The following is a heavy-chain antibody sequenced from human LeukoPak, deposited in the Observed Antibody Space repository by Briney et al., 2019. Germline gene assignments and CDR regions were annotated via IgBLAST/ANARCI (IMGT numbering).Heavy chain of an antibody. CDR2: ISWNSGSI. CDR1: GFTFDDYA. D-gene: IGHD3-10*01. J-gene: IGHJ6*02. Sequence: GGSLRLSCAASGFTFDDYAMHWVRQAPGKGLEWVSGISWNSGSIGYADSVKGRFTISRDNAKNSLYLQVNSLRAEDTALYYCAKDKSSGSYYNYYGMDVWGQGTTVTVSS. CDR3: AKDKSSGSYYNYYGMDV. V-gene: IGHV3-9*01.